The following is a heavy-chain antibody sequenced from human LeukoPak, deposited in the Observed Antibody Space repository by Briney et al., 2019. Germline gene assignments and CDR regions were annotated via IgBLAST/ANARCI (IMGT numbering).Heavy chain of an antibody. CDR1: GGSITSYY. CDR3: ACGVAAAGWLYFDY. Sequence: SETLSLTCTVYGGSITSYYWSWLRQPAGKGLEWIGRIYSSGTTNYNPSLKSRVTMSIDTTQFSLKLSSVTAADTAVYFCACGVAAAGWLYFDYWGQGFLVTVSS. J-gene: IGHJ4*02. D-gene: IGHD6-13*01. CDR2: IYSSGTT. V-gene: IGHV4-4*07.